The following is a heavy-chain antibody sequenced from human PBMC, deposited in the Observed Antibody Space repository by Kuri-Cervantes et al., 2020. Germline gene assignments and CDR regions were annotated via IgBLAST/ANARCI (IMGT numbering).Heavy chain of an antibody. D-gene: IGHD5-18*01. CDR2: ISSSSSYI. CDR3: ARAPAMVTRYYFDY. Sequence: GESLKISCAASGFTFSSYSMNWVRQAPGKGLEWVSSISSSSSYIYYADSVKGRFTISRDNAKNSLYLQMNSLRAEDTAVYYSARAPAMVTRYYFDYWGQGTLVTVSS. CDR1: GFTFSSYS. J-gene: IGHJ4*02. V-gene: IGHV3-21*01.